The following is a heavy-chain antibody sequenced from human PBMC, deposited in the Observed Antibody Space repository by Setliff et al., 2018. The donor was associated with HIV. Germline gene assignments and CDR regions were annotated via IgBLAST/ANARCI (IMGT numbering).Heavy chain of an antibody. CDR1: GFSLSTSGMC. CDR3: ARMISYSPYFDY. J-gene: IGHJ4*02. V-gene: IGHV2-70*11. D-gene: IGHD1-26*01. CDR2: IDWDGDK. Sequence: SGPTLVNPTQTLTLTCTFSGFSLSTSGMCVSWIRQPPGKALEWLARIDWDGDKYYSTSLKTRLTISKDTSKNQVVLKMTNMDPADTAAYYCARMISYSPYFDYWGQGTVVTVS.